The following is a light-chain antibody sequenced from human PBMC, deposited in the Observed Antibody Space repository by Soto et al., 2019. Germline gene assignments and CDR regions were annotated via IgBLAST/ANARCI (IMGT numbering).Light chain of an antibody. J-gene: IGKJ3*01. V-gene: IGKV3-20*01. CDR3: QQYGSSQFT. Sequence: EIVLTQSPGTLSLSPGERATLSCRASQSVSSSYLAWYQQKPGQAPRLLIYGASSRATGIPDRFSGSGSGTDFTLTISRLEPEDFAVYYCQQYGSSQFTFGAGTKLDIK. CDR1: QSVSSSY. CDR2: GAS.